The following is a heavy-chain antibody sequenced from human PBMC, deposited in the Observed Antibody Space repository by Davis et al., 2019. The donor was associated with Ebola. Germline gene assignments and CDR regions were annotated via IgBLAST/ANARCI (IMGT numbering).Heavy chain of an antibody. CDR3: ARDRGTIFGVVIPPFDY. CDR2: INPNSGGT. CDR1: GYTFTGYY. Sequence: ASVKVSCKASGYTFTGYYMHWVRQAPGQGLEWMGWINPNSGGTNYAQKLQGRVTMTTDTSTSTAYMELRSLRSDDTAVYYCARDRGTIFGVVIPPFDYWGQGTLVTVSS. D-gene: IGHD3-3*01. V-gene: IGHV1-2*02. J-gene: IGHJ4*02.